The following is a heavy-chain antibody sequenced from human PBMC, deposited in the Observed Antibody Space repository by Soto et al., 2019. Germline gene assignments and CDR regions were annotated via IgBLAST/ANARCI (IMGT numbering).Heavy chain of an antibody. CDR2: INPNSGGT. J-gene: IGHJ6*02. D-gene: IGHD3-22*01. CDR1: GYTFTGYY. CDR3: ARDLPRYYYDSSGYGYYYYYYGMDV. Sequence: QVQLVQSGAEVKKPGASVKVSCKASGYTFTGYYMHWVRQAPGQGLEWMGWINPNSGGTNYAQKYQSWGSMISDTSISTAYMELRRLRSDDTAVYYCARDLPRYYYDSSGYGYYYYYYGMDVWGQGTTVTVSS. V-gene: IGHV1-2*04.